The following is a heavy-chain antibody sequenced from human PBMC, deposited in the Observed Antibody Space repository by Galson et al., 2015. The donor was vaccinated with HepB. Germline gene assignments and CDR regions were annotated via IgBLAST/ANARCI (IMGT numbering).Heavy chain of an antibody. CDR3: VSNQYIQGGYFNFDN. Sequence: SLRLSCAASGFTFSSRGLSWVRQPPGNGLEWVAVISGNGGNIHYADSVRGRFTISRDNSKNTLYLQMKSLRADDTATYHCVSNQYIQGGYFNFDNWGQGTRVTVSS. D-gene: IGHD5-18*01. CDR1: GFTFSSRG. V-gene: IGHV3-23*01. CDR2: ISGNGGNI. J-gene: IGHJ4*02.